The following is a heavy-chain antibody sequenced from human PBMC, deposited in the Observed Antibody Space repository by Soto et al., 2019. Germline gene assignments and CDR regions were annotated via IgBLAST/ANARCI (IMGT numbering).Heavy chain of an antibody. Sequence: SETLSLTRTVSGGSISSYYWSWIRQPPGKGLEWIGYIYYSGSTNYNPSLKSRVTISVDTSKNQFSLKLSSVTAADTAVYYCARVPDIVVVPAAHDYYYYMDVWGKGTTVTVSS. CDR3: ARVPDIVVVPAAHDYYYYMDV. CDR2: IYYSGST. V-gene: IGHV4-59*08. CDR1: GGSISSYY. D-gene: IGHD2-2*01. J-gene: IGHJ6*03.